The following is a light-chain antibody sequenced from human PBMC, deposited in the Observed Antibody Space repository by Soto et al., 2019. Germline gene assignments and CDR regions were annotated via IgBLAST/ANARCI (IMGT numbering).Light chain of an antibody. CDR3: QQYNNWL. V-gene: IGKV3-15*01. CDR2: GAS. J-gene: IGKJ4*02. Sequence: VMTQSPATLSVSPGESATLSCRASQSVSSNLAWYHQTPGQAPRLLIYGASTRATGNPARFSGSGSGTEFTLTISSLQSEDFAVYYCQQYNNWLFGGGTKVDIK. CDR1: QSVSSN.